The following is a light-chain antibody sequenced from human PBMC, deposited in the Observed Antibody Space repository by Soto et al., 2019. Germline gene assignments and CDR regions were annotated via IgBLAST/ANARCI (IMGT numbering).Light chain of an antibody. Sequence: VGMRQSTDSLAVSLGERATINCKSSQSGLYNSNNQNYLAWYQQKPGQPPKLLIYWASIRESGVPDRFSGSGSGTDFTLTISSLQAEDVAVYYCQQYFNTPLTFGG. J-gene: IGKJ4*01. CDR2: WAS. CDR3: QQYFNTPLT. V-gene: IGKV4-1*01. CDR1: QSGLYNSNNQNY.